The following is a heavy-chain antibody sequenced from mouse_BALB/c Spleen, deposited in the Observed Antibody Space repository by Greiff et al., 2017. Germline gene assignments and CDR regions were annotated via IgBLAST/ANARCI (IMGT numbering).Heavy chain of an antibody. Sequence: VQVVESGPGLVAPSQSLSITCTVSGFSLTGYGVNWVRQPPGKGLEWLGMIWGDGSTDYNSALKSRLSISKDNSKSQVFLKMNSLQTDDTARYYCARVDDYDWFAYWGQGTLVTVSA. V-gene: IGHV2-6-7*01. CDR3: ARVDDYDWFAY. CDR1: GFSLTGYG. CDR2: IWGDGST. D-gene: IGHD2-4*01. J-gene: IGHJ3*01.